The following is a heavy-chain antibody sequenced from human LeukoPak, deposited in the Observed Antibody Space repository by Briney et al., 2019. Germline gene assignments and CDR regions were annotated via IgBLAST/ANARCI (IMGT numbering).Heavy chain of an antibody. CDR1: GYTFTSYG. Sequence: ASVKVSCKASGYTFTSYGISWVRQAPGQGLEWMGWISAYNGNTNYAQKLQGRVTMTTDTSTSTAYMELRSLRSDDTAVYYCARDRELWFGELYYYFDYWGQGTLVTVSS. J-gene: IGHJ4*02. CDR3: ARDRELWFGELYYYFDY. CDR2: ISAYNGNT. D-gene: IGHD3-10*01. V-gene: IGHV1-18*04.